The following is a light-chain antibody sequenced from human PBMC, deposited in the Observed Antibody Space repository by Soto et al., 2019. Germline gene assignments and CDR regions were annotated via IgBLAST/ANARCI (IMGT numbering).Light chain of an antibody. V-gene: IGLV1-40*01. CDR1: SSNIGAGYD. J-gene: IGLJ2*01. CDR2: ENN. CDR3: QSYENRLSGAYMV. Sequence: QPVLTQPPSVSGAPGQRVTISCTGSSSNIGAGYDVHWYQQLPGTAPKLLIYENNSRPSGVPDRFSGSKSGTSASLAITGLQAEDEADYYCQSYENRLSGAYMVLGGGTKLTVL.